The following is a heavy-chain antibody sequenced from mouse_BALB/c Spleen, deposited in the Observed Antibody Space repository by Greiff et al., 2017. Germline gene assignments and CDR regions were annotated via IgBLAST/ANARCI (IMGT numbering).Heavy chain of an antibody. CDR1: GFTFSSFG. CDR3: ASFSRGN. J-gene: IGHJ3*01. D-gene: IGHD2-14*01. CDR2: ISSGSSTI. Sequence: EVQLVESGGGLVQPGGSRKLSCAASGFTFSSFGMHWVRQAPEKGLEWVAYISSGSSTIYYADTVKGRFTISRDNPNNTLFLQMTSLRSEDTAMYYCASFSRGNWGQGTLVTVSA. V-gene: IGHV5-17*02.